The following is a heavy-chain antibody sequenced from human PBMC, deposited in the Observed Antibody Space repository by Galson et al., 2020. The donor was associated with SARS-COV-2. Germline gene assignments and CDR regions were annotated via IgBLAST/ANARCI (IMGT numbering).Heavy chain of an antibody. J-gene: IGHJ4*02. D-gene: IGHD1-1*01. CDR2: ISYDGSKK. CDR3: VTTDLELTTNSGIY. Sequence: GESLKISCVVSGFDFSKYGIRWVRQAPGKGLEGVAIISYDGSKKHYSESVKGRFTISRDNSENTLYLQMDSLRVEDTGVYYCVTTDLELTTNSGIYWGQGTLVTVSS. CDR1: GFDFSKYG. V-gene: IGHV3-30*03.